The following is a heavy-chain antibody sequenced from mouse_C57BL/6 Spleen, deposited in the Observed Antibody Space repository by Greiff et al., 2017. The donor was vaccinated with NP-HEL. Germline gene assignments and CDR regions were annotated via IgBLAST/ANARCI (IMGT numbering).Heavy chain of an antibody. V-gene: IGHV5-17*01. CDR2: ISSGSSTI. CDR1: GFTFSDYG. Sequence: DVHLVESGGGLVKPGGSLKLSCAASGFTFSDYGMHWVRQAPEKGLEWVAYISSGSSTIYYADTVKGRFTISRDNAKNTLFLQMTSLRSEDTAMYYCAKIYYGNYYAMDYWGQGTSVTVSS. J-gene: IGHJ4*01. CDR3: AKIYYGNYYAMDY. D-gene: IGHD2-1*01.